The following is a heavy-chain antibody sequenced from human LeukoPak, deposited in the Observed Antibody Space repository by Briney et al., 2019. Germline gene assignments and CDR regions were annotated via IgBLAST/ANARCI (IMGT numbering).Heavy chain of an antibody. CDR1: GYTFTSYG. V-gene: IGHV1-18*01. D-gene: IGHD2-15*01. CDR2: ISAYNGNT. J-gene: IGHJ5*02. CDR3: ARVTHCSGGSCYFGWFDP. Sequence: ASVKVSCKASGYTFTSYGISWVRQAPGQGLEWMGWISAYNGNTNYAQKLQGRVTMTTDTSTSTAYMELRSLRSDDTAVYYCARVTHCSGGSCYFGWFDPWGQGTLVTVSS.